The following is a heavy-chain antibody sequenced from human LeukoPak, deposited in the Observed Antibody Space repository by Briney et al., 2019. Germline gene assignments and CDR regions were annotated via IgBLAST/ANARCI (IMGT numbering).Heavy chain of an antibody. CDR3: ARVGDGGTHLTY. V-gene: IGHV1-2*02. J-gene: IGHJ4*02. CDR2: INPDSGVT. CDR1: GYTFTGYF. Sequence: ASVKVSCKASGYTFTGYFMHWVRQAPGQGPEWMGWINPDSGVTKSAQKFQGRVTMTRDTSISTAYMELTSLTSDDTAVYYCARVGDGGTHLTYWAQGTLVTVSS. D-gene: IGHD3-10*01.